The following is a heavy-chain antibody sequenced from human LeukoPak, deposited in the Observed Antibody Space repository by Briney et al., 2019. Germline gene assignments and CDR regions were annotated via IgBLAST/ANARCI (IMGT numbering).Heavy chain of an antibody. D-gene: IGHD1-26*01. CDR2: IRWDGTST. V-gene: IGHV3-43*01. CDR3: AKDIVSRVGATHFDH. Sequence: GGSLRLSCAASGFTFDDYTMHWVRQAPGKGLEWVSLIRWDGTSTYYADSVKGRFTISRDNSKNSLFLQLNSLRAEDTAFYYCAKDIVSRVGATHFDHWGQGTLVIVSS. CDR1: GFTFDDYT. J-gene: IGHJ5*02.